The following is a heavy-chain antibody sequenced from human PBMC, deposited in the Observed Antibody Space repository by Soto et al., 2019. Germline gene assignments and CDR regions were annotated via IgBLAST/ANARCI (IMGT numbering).Heavy chain of an antibody. Sequence: QVQLQESGPGLVKPSGTLSLTCAVSGGSISSSNWWSWVRQPPGKGLEWIGEVYHSGSTNYNPSLKSRVTISVDKSWNQSSLKLSSVTAADASVYYCARARGFTKGMEFWGQGTTLTVSS. CDR1: GGSISSSNW. D-gene: IGHD3-10*01. CDR2: VYHSGST. J-gene: IGHJ6*02. CDR3: ARARGFTKGMEF. V-gene: IGHV4-4*02.